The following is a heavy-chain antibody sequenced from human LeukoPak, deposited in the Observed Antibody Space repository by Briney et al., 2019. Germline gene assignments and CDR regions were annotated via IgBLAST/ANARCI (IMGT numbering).Heavy chain of an antibody. J-gene: IGHJ4*02. V-gene: IGHV3-23*01. Sequence: HPGGSLRLSCTASGFTFRNYAMTWVRQAPGKGLEWVSTISGSGGTTYYADPVQGRLSISRDNSKNTLSLQMNSLRAEGTAVYYCAKPSSIVIVLTALQRSLDYWGQGALVTVSS. CDR2: ISGSGGTT. D-gene: IGHD2/OR15-2a*01. CDR1: GFTFRNYA. CDR3: AKPSSIVIVLTALQRSLDY.